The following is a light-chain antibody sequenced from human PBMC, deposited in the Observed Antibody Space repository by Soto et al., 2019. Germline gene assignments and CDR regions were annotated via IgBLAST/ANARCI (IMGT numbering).Light chain of an antibody. CDR2: AVS. J-gene: IGKJ4*01. Sequence: AIRMTQSPSSLSASTGDRVTITCRASQGISSYLAWYQQKPGQAPKLLIYAVSTLHSGVPSRLSGSGSGTGFTLTLSSLQSEDFATSTCHQYYSNPRPRTFGGGTKVEIK. V-gene: IGKV1-8*01. CDR1: QGISSY. CDR3: HQYYSNPRPRT.